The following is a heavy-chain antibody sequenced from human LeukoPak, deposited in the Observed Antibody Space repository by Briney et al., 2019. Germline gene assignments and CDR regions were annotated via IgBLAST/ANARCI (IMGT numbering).Heavy chain of an antibody. J-gene: IGHJ5*02. D-gene: IGHD6-13*01. CDR2: ISAYDGNT. V-gene: IGHV1-18*01. CDR3: ARALIASSEGWFDP. Sequence: ASVRVSCKASGYTFTNYGIIWVRQASGHGLEWMGWISAYDGNTQYAQKLQGRVTMTTDTSTSTAYMELRSLRSDDTAMYYCARALIASSEGWFDPWGQGTLVTVSS. CDR1: GYTFTNYG.